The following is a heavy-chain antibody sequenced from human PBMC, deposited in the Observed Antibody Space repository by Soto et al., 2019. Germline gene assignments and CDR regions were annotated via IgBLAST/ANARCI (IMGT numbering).Heavy chain of an antibody. D-gene: IGHD4-4*01. CDR2: IIPIIGII. J-gene: IGHJ5*02. V-gene: IGHV1-69*04. CDR3: AGDPDSHYNDSHASSYP. Sequence: ASVKVSCKASGGTFSTYTITWVRQAPGQGLEWMGRIIPIIGIINYAQKFQGRVAISADKFTGTAYMELTGLRSDDTAVYYCAGDPDSHYNDSHASSYPWGQGTLVTVSS. CDR1: GGTFSTYT.